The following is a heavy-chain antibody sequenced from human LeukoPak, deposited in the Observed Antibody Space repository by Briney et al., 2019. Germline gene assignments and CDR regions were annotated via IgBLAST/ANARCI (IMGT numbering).Heavy chain of an antibody. D-gene: IGHD4-17*01. J-gene: IGHJ6*03. CDR3: AGAYGDYGYYYYYYMDV. CDR1: GGSISSYY. V-gene: IGHV4-59*01. Sequence: SETLSLTCTVSGGSISSYYWSWIRQPPGKGLEWIGYIYYSGSTNYNPSLKSRVTISVDTSKNQFSLKLSSVTAADTAVYYCAGAYGDYGYYYYYYMDVWGKGTTVTVSS. CDR2: IYYSGST.